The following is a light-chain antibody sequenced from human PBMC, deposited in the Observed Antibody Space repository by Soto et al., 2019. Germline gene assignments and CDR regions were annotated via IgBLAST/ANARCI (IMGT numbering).Light chain of an antibody. CDR2: GSY. J-gene: IGKJ4*01. V-gene: IGKV1-39*01. CDR3: QQSHRSPLT. Sequence: IQMTQSQSSLSASVGDRVTITCRASQSISNCLNWHQQKPGRAPELLLYGSYSLQSGVPSRFSGSGSGTDFTLTISSLQPEDSAAYYCQQSHRSPLTLGGGTKVEFK. CDR1: QSISNC.